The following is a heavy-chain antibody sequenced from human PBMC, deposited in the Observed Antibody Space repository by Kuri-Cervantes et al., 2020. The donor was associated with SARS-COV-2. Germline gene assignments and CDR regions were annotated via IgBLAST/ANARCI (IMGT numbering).Heavy chain of an antibody. CDR1: GYSFTSYW. CDR3: ASPSDSSNSFDH. V-gene: IGHV5-51*01. J-gene: IGHJ5*02. CDR2: IFPRDSDT. D-gene: IGHD2-2*01. Sequence: GGSLRLSCKGSGYSFTSYWIGWVRQMPGKGLEWMGVIFPRDSDTRYSPSFRGHVTISVDMSTSTTYLQWSSLKASDTAMYYCASPSDSSNSFDHWGQGTLVTVSS.